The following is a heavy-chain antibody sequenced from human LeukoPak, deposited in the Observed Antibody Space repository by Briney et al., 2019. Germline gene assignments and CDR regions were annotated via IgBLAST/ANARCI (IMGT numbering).Heavy chain of an antibody. CDR2: IYYSGST. CDR3: ARVLGGSYYVGY. Sequence: PSETLSLTCTVSGGSISSGDYYWSWIRQPPGKGREWIGYIYYSGSTYYNPSLKSRVTISVDTSKNQFSLKLSSVTAADTAVYYCARVLGGSYYVGYWGQGTLVTVSS. J-gene: IGHJ4*02. D-gene: IGHD1-26*01. V-gene: IGHV4-30-4*01. CDR1: GGSISSGDYY.